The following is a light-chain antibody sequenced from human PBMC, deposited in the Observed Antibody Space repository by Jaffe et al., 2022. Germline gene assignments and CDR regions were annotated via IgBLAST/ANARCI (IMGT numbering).Light chain of an antibody. J-gene: IGKJ2*01. CDR3: QQFKSFPT. V-gene: IGKV1-5*03. Sequence: DIQMTQSPSTLSASVGDSVTLTCRASQTISNYLAWYQQKGGNAPKLLIYKASLLQSAVPSRFIGSGSGTEFTLTISSLQPDDFAIYYCQQFKSFPTFGPGTKVEIK. CDR1: QTISNY. CDR2: KAS.